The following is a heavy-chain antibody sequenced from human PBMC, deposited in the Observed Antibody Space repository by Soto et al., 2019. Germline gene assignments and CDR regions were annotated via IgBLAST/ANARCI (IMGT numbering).Heavy chain of an antibody. D-gene: IGHD2-15*01. CDR1: GFTVSSNY. V-gene: IGHV3-66*01. J-gene: IGHJ4*02. CDR3: ATAKLLLPWLFDY. Sequence: GGSLRLSCAASGFTVSSNYMSWVRQAPGKGLEWVSVIYSGGSTYYADSVKGRFIISRDDSKNTLSLQMNSLRAEDTAVYYCATAKLLLPWLFDYWGQGTLVTVSS. CDR2: IYSGGST.